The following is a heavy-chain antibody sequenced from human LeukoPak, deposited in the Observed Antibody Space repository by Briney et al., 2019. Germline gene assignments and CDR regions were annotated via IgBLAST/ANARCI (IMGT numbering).Heavy chain of an antibody. CDR3: ARDPGIAAAGTADAFDI. CDR1: GGSISSGDYY. CDR2: IYYSGST. V-gene: IGHV4-30-4*01. D-gene: IGHD6-13*01. J-gene: IGHJ3*02. Sequence: SQTLSLTCTVSGGSISSGDYYWSWIRQPPGKGLEWIGYIYYSGSTNYNPSLKSRVTISVDKSKNQFSLKLSSVTAADTAVYYCARDPGIAAAGTADAFDIWGQGTMVTVSS.